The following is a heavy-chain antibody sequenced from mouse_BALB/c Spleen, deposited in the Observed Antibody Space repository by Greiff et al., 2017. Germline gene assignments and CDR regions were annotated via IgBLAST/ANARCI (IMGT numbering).Heavy chain of an antibody. V-gene: IGHV1S135*01. Sequence: EVQLQQSGPELVKPGASVKVSCKASGYAFTSYNMYWVKQSPGKSLEWIGYIDPYNGGTNYNQKFKGKATLTVDKSSSTAYMHLSSLTSEDSAVYYCARGLGITTVDYWGQGTPLTVSA. CDR2: IDPYNGGT. CDR3: ARGLGITTVDY. J-gene: IGHJ2*01. CDR1: GYAFTSYN. D-gene: IGHD1-1*01.